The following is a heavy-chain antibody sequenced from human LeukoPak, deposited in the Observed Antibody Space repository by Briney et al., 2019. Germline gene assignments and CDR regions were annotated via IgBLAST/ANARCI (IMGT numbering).Heavy chain of an antibody. Sequence: PSETLSLTCTVSGGSISGFCWSWIRQPAGKGLEWIGRICISESTNYNPSLESRVTMSEDTSQNQFSLRLTSVTAADTAVYYCARIRRDSGDWYADDYWGQGPLVTVSS. V-gene: IGHV4-4*07. CDR2: ICISEST. J-gene: IGHJ4*02. D-gene: IGHD6-19*01. CDR3: ARIRRDSGDWYADDY. CDR1: GGSISGFC.